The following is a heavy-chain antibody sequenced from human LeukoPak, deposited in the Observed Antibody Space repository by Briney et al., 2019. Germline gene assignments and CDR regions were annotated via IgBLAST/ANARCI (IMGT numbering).Heavy chain of an antibody. CDR3: AREDSSSSVGFDY. CDR2: IYHSGST. J-gene: IGHJ4*02. Sequence: SQTLSLTCTVSGGSISSGSYYWSWIRQPAGKGLEWIGYIYHSGSTYYNPSLKSRVTISVDRSKNQFSLKLSSVTAADTAVYYCAREDSSSSVGFDYWGQGTLVTVSS. D-gene: IGHD6-6*01. CDR1: GGSISSGSYY. V-gene: IGHV4-30-2*01.